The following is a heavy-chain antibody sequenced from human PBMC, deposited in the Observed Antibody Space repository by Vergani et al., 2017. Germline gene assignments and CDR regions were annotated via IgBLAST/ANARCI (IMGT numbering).Heavy chain of an antibody. CDR2: ISPDGFST. J-gene: IGHJ4*02. D-gene: IGHD3-9*01. Sequence: VQLVQSGAEVGKPGASVKISCKASGYTFTAYYIHWVRQAPEQGLEWVGVISPDGFSTFYAQKFQGRVTITRDTSTSTVYVEVTSLRSDDTAVYYCAREPPLTGFFDYGGQGTLVTVSS. V-gene: IGHV1-46*03. CDR3: AREPPLTGFFDY. CDR1: GYTFTAYY.